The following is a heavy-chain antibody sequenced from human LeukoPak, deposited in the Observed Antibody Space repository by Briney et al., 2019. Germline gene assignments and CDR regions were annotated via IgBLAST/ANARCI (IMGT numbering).Heavy chain of an antibody. Sequence: SETLSLTCTVSGGSISSSSYYWGWIRQPPGKGLEWIGNIYYSGSTYYNPSLKSRVTISVDTSKNQFSLKLSSVTAADTAVYYCARDSEWELLSQYNWFDPWGQGTLVTVSS. D-gene: IGHD1-26*01. CDR2: IYYSGST. V-gene: IGHV4-39*07. J-gene: IGHJ5*02. CDR3: ARDSEWELLSQYNWFDP. CDR1: GGSISSSSYY.